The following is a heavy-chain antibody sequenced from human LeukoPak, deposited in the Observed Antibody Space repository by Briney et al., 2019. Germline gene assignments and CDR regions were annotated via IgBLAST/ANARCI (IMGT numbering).Heavy chain of an antibody. CDR3: AKGGYGDYYYYGMDV. J-gene: IGHJ6*04. CDR1: GFTFSSYG. CDR2: ISYDGSNK. D-gene: IGHD4-17*01. Sequence: GRSLRLSCAASGFTFSSYGMHWVRQAPGKGLEWVAVISYDGSNKYYADSVKGRFTISRDNSKNTLYLQMNSLRAEDTAAYYCAKGGYGDYYYYGMDVWGKGTTVTVSS. V-gene: IGHV3-30*18.